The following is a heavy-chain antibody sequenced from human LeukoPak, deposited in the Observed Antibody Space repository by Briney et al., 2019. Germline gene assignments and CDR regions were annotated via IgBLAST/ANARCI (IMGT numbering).Heavy chain of an antibody. CDR1: GFTFDDFA. CDR3: ASVVVPAAIGAFDI. Sequence: PGGSLRLSCAASGFTFDDFAMNWVRQAPGKGLEWVSSISSSSSYIYYADSVKGRFTISRDNAKNSLYLQMNSLRAEDTAVYYCASVVVPAAIGAFDIWGQGTMVTVSS. V-gene: IGHV3-21*01. CDR2: ISSSSSYI. D-gene: IGHD2-2*02. J-gene: IGHJ3*02.